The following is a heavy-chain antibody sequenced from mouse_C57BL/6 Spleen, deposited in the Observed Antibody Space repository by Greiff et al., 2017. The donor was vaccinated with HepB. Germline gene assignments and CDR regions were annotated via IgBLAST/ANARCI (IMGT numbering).Heavy chain of an antibody. V-gene: IGHV1-69*01. Sequence: VQLQQSGAELVMPGASVKLSCKASGYTFTSYWMHWVKQRPGQGLEWIGEIDPSDSYTNYNQKFKGKSTLTVDKSSRTAYMQLSSLTSEDSAVYYCAMGYSNSWFAYWGQGTLVTVSA. CDR2: IDPSDSYT. J-gene: IGHJ3*01. CDR3: AMGYSNSWFAY. D-gene: IGHD2-5*01. CDR1: GYTFTSYW.